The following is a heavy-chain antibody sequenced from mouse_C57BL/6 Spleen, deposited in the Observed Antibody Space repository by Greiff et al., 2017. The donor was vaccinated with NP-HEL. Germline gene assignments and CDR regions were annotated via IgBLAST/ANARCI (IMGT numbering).Heavy chain of an antibody. Sequence: EVQGVESVAELVRPGASVKLSCTASGFNIKNTYMHWVKQRPEQGLEWIGRIDPANGNTKYAPKFQGKATITADTSSNTAYLQLSSLTSEDTAIYYCARGNYYGSSLFDYWGQGTTLTVSS. CDR3: ARGNYYGSSLFDY. CDR1: GFNIKNTY. J-gene: IGHJ2*01. D-gene: IGHD1-1*01. CDR2: IDPANGNT. V-gene: IGHV14-3*01.